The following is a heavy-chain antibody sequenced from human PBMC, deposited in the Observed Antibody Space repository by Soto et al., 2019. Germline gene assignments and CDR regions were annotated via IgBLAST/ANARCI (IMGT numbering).Heavy chain of an antibody. CDR1: GFTVDTYA. CDR3: AKGYDRYGSGYEGFDT. V-gene: IGHV3-23*01. J-gene: IGHJ4*02. Sequence: PGGSLRLSCAASGFTVDTYAMAWVRQTPRKGLDWVSSISGVGDHTYYANSVKGRFTISRDSSENTVYLQMNSLRAEDTAVYFCAKGYDRYGSGYEGFDTWGQRTLVTVSS. D-gene: IGHD5-12*01. CDR2: ISGVGDHT.